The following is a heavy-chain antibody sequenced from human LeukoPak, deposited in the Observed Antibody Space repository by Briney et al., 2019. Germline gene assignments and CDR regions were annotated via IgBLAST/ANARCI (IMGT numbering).Heavy chain of an antibody. CDR2: IYYSGST. CDR3: ARAGYCSGGSCLTHYYYMDV. V-gene: IGHV4-39*01. CDR1: GGSISSSSYY. D-gene: IGHD2-15*01. Sequence: SETLSLTCTVSGGSISSSSYYWGWIRQPPGKGLEWIGSIYYSGSTYYNPSLKSRVTISVDTSKNQFSLKLSSVTAADTAVYYCARAGYCSGGSCLTHYYYMDVWGKGTTVTVSS. J-gene: IGHJ6*03.